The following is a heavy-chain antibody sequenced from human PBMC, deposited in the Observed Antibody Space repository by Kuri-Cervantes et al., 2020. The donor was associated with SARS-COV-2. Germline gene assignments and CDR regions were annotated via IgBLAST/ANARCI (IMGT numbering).Heavy chain of an antibody. Sequence: ASVKVSCKASGYTFTSYDINWVRQATGQGLEWMGWMNPNSGNTGYAQKLQGRVTMTTDTSTSTAYMELRSLRSDDTAVYYCARVTGYSVSVPDYWGQGTLVTVSS. J-gene: IGHJ4*02. CDR2: MNPNSGNT. CDR1: GYTFTSYD. CDR3: ARVTGYSVSVPDY. V-gene: IGHV1-8*01. D-gene: IGHD2-15*01.